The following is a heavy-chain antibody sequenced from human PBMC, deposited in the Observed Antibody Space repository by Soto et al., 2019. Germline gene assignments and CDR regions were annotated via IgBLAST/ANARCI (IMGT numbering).Heavy chain of an antibody. CDR1: GGSISSGGYY. CDR2: IYYSGST. J-gene: IGHJ4*02. CDR3: ARGGDDSSGYYWDY. Sequence: QVQLQESGPGLVKPSQTLSLTCTVSGGSISSGGYYWSWIRQHPGKGLEWIGYIYYSGSTYYNPSLKSRVTXXVXTXXNQFSLKLSSVTAADTAVYYCARGGDDSSGYYWDYWGQGTLVTVSS. V-gene: IGHV4-31*03. D-gene: IGHD3-22*01.